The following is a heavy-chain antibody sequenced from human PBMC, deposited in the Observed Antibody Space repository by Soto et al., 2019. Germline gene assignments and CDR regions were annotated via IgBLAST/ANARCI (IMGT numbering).Heavy chain of an antibody. V-gene: IGHV4-39*02. CDR3: ARPGGSGWFYFDS. Sequence: QLQLQESGPGLVKPSETLSLTCIVSGESISGTIYYWGWIRQPPGKGLEWIGSIHYSGSTYYNPSLTRRLTIYVDTSKNHFSLKLTSVTAAATAGYYCARPGGSGWFYFDSWGQGSQVTVSS. J-gene: IGHJ4*02. CDR2: IHYSGST. CDR1: GESISGTIYY. D-gene: IGHD6-13*01.